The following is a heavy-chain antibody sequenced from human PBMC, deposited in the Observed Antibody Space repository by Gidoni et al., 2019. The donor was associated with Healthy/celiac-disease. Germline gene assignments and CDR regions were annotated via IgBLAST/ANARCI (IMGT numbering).Heavy chain of an antibody. CDR3: ARRGTYSSSSGRYYYYYMDV. CDR1: GYSFTSYW. V-gene: IGHV5-51*03. CDR2: IYPGDSDT. J-gene: IGHJ6*03. Sequence: EVQLVQSGAEVKKPGESLKISCKGSGYSFTSYWIGWVRQMPGKGLEWMGIIYPGDSDTRYSPSFQGQVTISADKSISTAYLQWSSLKASDTAMYYCARRGTYSSSSGRYYYYYMDVWGKGTTVTVSS. D-gene: IGHD6-6*01.